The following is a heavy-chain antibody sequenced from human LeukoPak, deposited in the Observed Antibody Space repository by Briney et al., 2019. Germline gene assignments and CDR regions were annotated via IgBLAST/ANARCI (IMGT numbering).Heavy chain of an antibody. CDR3: ARRGCSSTSCSGDYYYYMDV. J-gene: IGHJ6*03. D-gene: IGHD2-2*01. V-gene: IGHV4-34*01. Sequence: SETLSLTCAVYGGSFSGYYWSWIRQPPGKGLEWIGEINHSGSTNYNPSLKSRVTISVDTSKNQSSLKLSSVTAADTAVHYCARRGCSSTSCSGDYYYYMDVWGKGTTVTVSS. CDR1: GGSFSGYY. CDR2: INHSGST.